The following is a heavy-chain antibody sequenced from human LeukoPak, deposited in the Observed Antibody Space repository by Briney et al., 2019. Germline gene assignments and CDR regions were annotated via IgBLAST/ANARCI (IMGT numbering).Heavy chain of an antibody. CDR2: ISGSSSFI. CDR3: ARDCIEGPCDV. J-gene: IGHJ3*01. CDR1: GFTFSSYA. D-gene: IGHD1-26*01. Sequence: GGSLRLSCAASGFTFSSYAMSWVRQAPGKGLEWVSSISGSSSFIYYADSVKGRFTISRDNAKNSLYLQMNSLRAEDTAVYYCARDCIEGPCDVWGQGTMVAVSS. V-gene: IGHV3-21*01.